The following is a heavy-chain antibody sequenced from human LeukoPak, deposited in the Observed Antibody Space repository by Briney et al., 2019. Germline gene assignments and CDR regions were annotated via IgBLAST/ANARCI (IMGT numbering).Heavy chain of an antibody. D-gene: IGHD3-10*01. CDR2: IYYSGST. J-gene: IGHJ5*02. Sequence: PSETLSLTCTVSGGSISSYYWSWIRQPPGKGLEWIGYIYYSGSTNYNPSLKSRVTISVDTSKNQFSLKLSSVTAADTAVYYCARNRITMVRGIGVGYNWFGPWGQGTLVTVSS. V-gene: IGHV4-59*01. CDR1: GGSISSYY. CDR3: ARNRITMVRGIGVGYNWFGP.